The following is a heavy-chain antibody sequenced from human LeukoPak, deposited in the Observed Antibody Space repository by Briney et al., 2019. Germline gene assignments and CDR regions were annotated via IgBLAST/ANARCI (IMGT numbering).Heavy chain of an antibody. Sequence: KASETLSLTCAVYGGSFIGYYWSWIRQPPGKGLEWIGEINHSGSTNYNPSLKSRVTISVDTSKNQFSLKLSSVTAADTAVYYCARALPGSGTYYLNYWGQGTLVTVSS. J-gene: IGHJ4*02. CDR2: INHSGST. V-gene: IGHV4-34*01. CDR1: GGSFIGYY. D-gene: IGHD3-10*01. CDR3: ARALPGSGTYYLNY.